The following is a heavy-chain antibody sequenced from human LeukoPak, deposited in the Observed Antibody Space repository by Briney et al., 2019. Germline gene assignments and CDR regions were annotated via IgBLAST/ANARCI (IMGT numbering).Heavy chain of an antibody. D-gene: IGHD7-27*01. Sequence: GASVKVSCKASGYTFTSYYMHWVRQAPGQGLEWMGMINPSGGSTSYAQKFQGRVTMTRDTSTSTVYMELSSLRSEDTAVYYCARDGTGDHWYFDLWGRGTLVTVSS. CDR2: INPSGGST. CDR3: ARDGTGDHWYFDL. CDR1: GYTFTSYY. V-gene: IGHV1-46*01. J-gene: IGHJ2*01.